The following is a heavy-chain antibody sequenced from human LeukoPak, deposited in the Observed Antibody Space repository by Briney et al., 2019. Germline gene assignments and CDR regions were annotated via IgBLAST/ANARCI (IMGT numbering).Heavy chain of an antibody. V-gene: IGHV4-59*01. Sequence: PSETLSLTCTVSGGSISSYYWSWIRQPPGKGLEWIGYIYYSGSTNYNPSLKSRVTISVDTSKNQFSLKLSSVTAADTAVYYCARGYYGSGSYSAKDAFDIWGQGTMVTVSS. J-gene: IGHJ3*02. D-gene: IGHD3-10*01. CDR2: IYYSGST. CDR1: GGSISSYY. CDR3: ARGYYGSGSYSAKDAFDI.